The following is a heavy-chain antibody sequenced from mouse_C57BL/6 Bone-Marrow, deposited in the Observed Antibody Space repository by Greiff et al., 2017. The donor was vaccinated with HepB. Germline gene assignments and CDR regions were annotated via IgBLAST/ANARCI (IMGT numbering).Heavy chain of an antibody. V-gene: IGHV1-69*01. D-gene: IGHD2-12*01. J-gene: IGHJ3*01. CDR1: GYTFTSYW. Sequence: QVQLQQPGAELVMPGASVKLSCKASGYTFTSYWMHWVKQRPGQGLEWIGEIYPSDSYTNYNQKFKGKSTLTVDKSSSTAYMQLSSLTSEDSAVDYCARYSYGFAYWGQGTLVTVSA. CDR2: IYPSDSYT. CDR3: ARYSYGFAY.